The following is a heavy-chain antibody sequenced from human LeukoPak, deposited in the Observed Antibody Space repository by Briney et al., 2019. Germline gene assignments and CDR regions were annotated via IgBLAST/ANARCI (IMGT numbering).Heavy chain of an antibody. J-gene: IGHJ2*01. V-gene: IGHV4-39*01. CDR3: ERQRLRRYFDL. Sequence: PSETLSLTCTVSGGSISSSSYYWGWIRQPPGKGLDWIGSIYYSGSTYDNPSLKSRVTISVDTCKNQFSLKLRSVAAADMAVYYCERQRLRRYFDLWGRGTLVTVSS. D-gene: IGHD4-17*01. CDR2: IYYSGST. CDR1: GGSISSSSYY.